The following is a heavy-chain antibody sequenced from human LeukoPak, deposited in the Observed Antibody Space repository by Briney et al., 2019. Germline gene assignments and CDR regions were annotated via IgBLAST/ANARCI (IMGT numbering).Heavy chain of an antibody. Sequence: GGSLRLSCAVSGITLSNYGMSWVRQAPGKGLEWVAGISDSGGSTNYADSVKGRFAISRDNPKNTLYLQMNSLRAEDTAVYFCAKRGVVIRVILVGYHKEAYYFDSWGQGALVTVSS. V-gene: IGHV3-23*01. D-gene: IGHD3-22*01. CDR2: ISDSGGST. CDR3: AKRGVVIRVILVGYHKEAYYFDS. CDR1: GITLSNYG. J-gene: IGHJ4*02.